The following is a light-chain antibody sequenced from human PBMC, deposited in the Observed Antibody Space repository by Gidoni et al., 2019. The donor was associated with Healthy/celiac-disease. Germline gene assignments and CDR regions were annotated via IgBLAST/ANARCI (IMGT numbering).Light chain of an antibody. Sequence: QSAGTQPAYVSGSAGQPITIACTGTSSDVGSYNLVSWYQQHPGKAPKLMIYEGSKRPSVVSNRFSGSKSGNTASLTISGLQAEDEADYYCCSYAGSSTVVFGGGTKLTV. CDR3: CSYAGSSTVV. CDR2: EGS. CDR1: SSDVGSYNL. J-gene: IGLJ2*01. V-gene: IGLV2-23*01.